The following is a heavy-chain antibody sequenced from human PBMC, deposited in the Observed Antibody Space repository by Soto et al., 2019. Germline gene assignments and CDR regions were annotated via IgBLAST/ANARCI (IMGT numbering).Heavy chain of an antibody. Sequence: PSQTLSLTCAISGDSVSSNSAAWNWIRQSPSRGLEWLGRTYYRSKWYNDYAVSVKSRITINPDTSKNQFSLQLNSVTPEDTAVYYCARDPSNAYSSSSLNRFDPWGQGTLVTV. J-gene: IGHJ5*02. CDR2: TYYRSKWYN. CDR3: ARDPSNAYSSSSLNRFDP. D-gene: IGHD6-6*01. CDR1: GDSVSSNSAA. V-gene: IGHV6-1*01.